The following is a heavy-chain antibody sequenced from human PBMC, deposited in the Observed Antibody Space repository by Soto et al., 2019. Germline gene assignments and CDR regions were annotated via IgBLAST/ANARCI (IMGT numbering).Heavy chain of an antibody. CDR1: GGTFSSYT. D-gene: IGHD2-15*01. Sequence: VASVKVSCKASGGTFSSYTISWVRQAPGQGLEWMGRIIPILGIANYAQKFQGRVTITADKSTSTAYMELSSLRSEDTAVYYCARFGGYCSGGSCSTPWGQGTLVTVSS. CDR2: IIPILGIA. J-gene: IGHJ4*02. CDR3: ARFGGYCSGGSCSTP. V-gene: IGHV1-69*02.